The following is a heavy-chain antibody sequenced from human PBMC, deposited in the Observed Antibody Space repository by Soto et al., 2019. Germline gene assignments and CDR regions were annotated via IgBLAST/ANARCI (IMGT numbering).Heavy chain of an antibody. CDR3: VSDETRLERRPSYGKDV. J-gene: IGHJ6*02. CDR2: IWHHGGNK. D-gene: IGHD1-1*01. V-gene: IGHV3-33*01. CDR1: GFTFSHYG. Sequence: QMQLEESGGGVVQPGRSLRLSCVASGFTFSHYGMHWVRQAPGKGLEWVAVIWHHGGNKYYADSVKGRFTISRDNARNTLYLQRDSLRGEDTGVYYCVSDETRLERRPSYGKDVWGRGTTVIVSS.